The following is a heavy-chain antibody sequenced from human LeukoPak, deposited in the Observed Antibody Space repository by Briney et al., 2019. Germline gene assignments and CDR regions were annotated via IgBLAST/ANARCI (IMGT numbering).Heavy chain of an antibody. CDR1: GHTFTGYY. V-gene: IGHV1-2*02. J-gene: IGHJ5*02. D-gene: IGHD4-23*01. Sequence: ASVKVSCKASGHTFTGYYLHWVRQAPGQGLEWMGWINPNSGVTHYAEKFQGRVTMTGDTSISTLYMEMSRLKSDDTAVYYCARDYGGNSGWFDPWGQGTLVTVSS. CDR2: INPNSGVT. CDR3: ARDYGGNSGWFDP.